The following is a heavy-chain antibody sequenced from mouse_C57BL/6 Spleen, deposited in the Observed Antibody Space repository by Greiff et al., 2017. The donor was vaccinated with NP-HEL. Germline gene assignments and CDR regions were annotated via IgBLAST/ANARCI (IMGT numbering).Heavy chain of an antibody. CDR1: GYTFTSYW. CDR2: IYPGSGST. V-gene: IGHV1-55*01. CDR3: ARTTSRREFAY. Sequence: VQLQQPGAELVKPGASVKMSCKASGYTFTSYWITWVKQRTGQGLEWIGDIYPGSGSTNCNEKFKSKATLTVDTSSSTAYMQLSSLTSEDSAVYYCARTTSRREFAYWGQGTLVTVSA. J-gene: IGHJ3*01. D-gene: IGHD1-1*01.